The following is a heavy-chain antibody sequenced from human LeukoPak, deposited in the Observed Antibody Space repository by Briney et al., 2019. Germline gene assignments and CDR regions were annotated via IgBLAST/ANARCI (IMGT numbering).Heavy chain of an antibody. J-gene: IGHJ4*02. D-gene: IGHD3-22*01. Sequence: GRSLRLSCAASGFTFRSYGMHWVRQAPGKGLEWVAVISYDGSNKHYVDSVKGRFSISRDNSKNTVYLQMNSLRAEDTAVYYCASGEFDYYDSIIFGGQGTLVTVSS. CDR3: ASGEFDYYDSIIF. V-gene: IGHV3-30*03. CDR1: GFTFRSYG. CDR2: ISYDGSNK.